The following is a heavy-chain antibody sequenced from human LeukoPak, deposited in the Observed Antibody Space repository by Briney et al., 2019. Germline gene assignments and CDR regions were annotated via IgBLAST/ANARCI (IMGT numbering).Heavy chain of an antibody. V-gene: IGHV4-59*08. CDR2: IYSGGST. D-gene: IGHD2-21*01. J-gene: IGHJ4*02. Sequence: PSETLSLTCTVSGGSINSYYWSWIRQPPGKGLEWIGYIYSGGSTSYNPSLKSRVTISVDTSKNQFSLKLSSVTAADTAVYYCARGADCSGDCYPDYWGQGTLVTVSS. CDR1: GGSINSYY. CDR3: ARGADCSGDCYPDY.